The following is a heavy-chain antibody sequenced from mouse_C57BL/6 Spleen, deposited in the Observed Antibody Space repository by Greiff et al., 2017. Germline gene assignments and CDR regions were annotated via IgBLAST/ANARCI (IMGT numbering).Heavy chain of an antibody. J-gene: IGHJ1*03. V-gene: IGHV5-17*01. Sequence: EVKLMESGGGLVKPGGSLKLSCAASGFTFSDYGMHWVRQAPEKGLEWVAYISSGSSTIYYADTVKGRFTISRDNAKNTLFLQMTSLRSEDTAMYYCARRNWDGYFDVWGTGTTVTVSS. D-gene: IGHD4-1*01. CDR2: ISSGSSTI. CDR1: GFTFSDYG. CDR3: ARRNWDGYFDV.